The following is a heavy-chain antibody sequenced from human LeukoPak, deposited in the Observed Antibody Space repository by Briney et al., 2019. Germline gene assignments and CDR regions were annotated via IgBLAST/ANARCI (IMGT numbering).Heavy chain of an antibody. CDR1: GYTFTSYD. V-gene: IGHV1-8*01. CDR2: MNTNSGNT. CDR3: ARGDDYGDYLDRVVVYY. J-gene: IGHJ4*02. Sequence: ASVKVSCKASGYTFTSYDINWVRQATGQGLEWMGWMNTNSGNTGYAQKFQGRVTMTRNTSISTAYMELSSLRSEDTAVYYCARGDDYGDYLDRVVVYYWGQGALVTVSS. D-gene: IGHD4-17*01.